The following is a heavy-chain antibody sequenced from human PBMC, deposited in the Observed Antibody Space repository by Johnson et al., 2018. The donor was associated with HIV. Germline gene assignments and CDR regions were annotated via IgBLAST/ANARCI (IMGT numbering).Heavy chain of an antibody. CDR1: GFTFDDYA. J-gene: IGHJ3*02. CDR2: ISWDGGST. CDR3: ARERSPYYDSSGYHDAFDI. D-gene: IGHD3-22*01. V-gene: IGHV3-43D*03. Sequence: VQLVESGGGLVQPGGSLRLSCAASGFTFDDYAMHWVRQAPGKGLEWVSLISWDGGSTYYADSVKGRFTISRDNSKNSLYLQMNSLRAEDTALYYCARERSPYYDSSGYHDAFDIWGQGTMVTVSS.